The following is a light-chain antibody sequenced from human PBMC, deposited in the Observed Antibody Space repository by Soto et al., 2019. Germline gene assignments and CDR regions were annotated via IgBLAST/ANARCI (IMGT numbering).Light chain of an antibody. Sequence: DVVMTQSPLSLPVTLGQPASISCRSSQSLVYSDGNTYLNWFQQTPGQSPRRLIYKVSNRDSGVPDRFSGSGSGTDFTLKISRVEAEDVGVYYCMQGTQGTFGQGTKLEIK. V-gene: IGKV2-30*01. CDR2: KVS. CDR3: MQGTQGT. CDR1: QSLVYSDGNTY. J-gene: IGKJ2*01.